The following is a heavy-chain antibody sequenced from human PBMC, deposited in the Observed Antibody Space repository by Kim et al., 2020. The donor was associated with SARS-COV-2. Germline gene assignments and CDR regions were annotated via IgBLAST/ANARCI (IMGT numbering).Heavy chain of an antibody. CDR2: ISYDGSNK. J-gene: IGHJ6*02. D-gene: IGHD6-6*01. CDR1: GFTFSSYG. CDR3: AKDYSSSEYYYYYGMDV. Sequence: GGSLRLSCAASGFTFSSYGMHWVRQAPGKGLEWVAVISYDGSNKYYADSVKGRFTISRDNSKNTLYLQMNSLRAEDTAVYYCAKDYSSSEYYYYYGMDVWGQGTTVTVSS. V-gene: IGHV3-30*18.